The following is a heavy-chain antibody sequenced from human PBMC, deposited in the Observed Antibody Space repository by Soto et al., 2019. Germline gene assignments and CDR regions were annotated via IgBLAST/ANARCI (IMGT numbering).Heavy chain of an antibody. J-gene: IGHJ5*02. CDR2: IYYSGST. CDR1: GGSISSYY. D-gene: IGHD3-3*01. V-gene: IGHV4-59*08. Sequence: SETLSLTCTVSGGSISSYYWSWIRQPPGKGLEWIGYIYYSGSTNYNPSLKSRVTISVDTSKNQFSLKLSSVTAADTAVYYCARLRRFSWFDPWGQGTLVTVSS. CDR3: ARLRRFSWFDP.